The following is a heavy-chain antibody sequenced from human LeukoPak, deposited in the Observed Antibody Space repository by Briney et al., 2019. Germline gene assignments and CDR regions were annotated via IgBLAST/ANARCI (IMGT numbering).Heavy chain of an antibody. CDR3: ARVDLYYDSSGYSRAANDY. V-gene: IGHV1-18*01. CDR2: VSAYNGVT. D-gene: IGHD3-22*01. CDR1: GYTFTGYA. Sequence: ASVKVSCKASGYTFTGYAISWVRQAPGQGLEWMGWVSAYNGVTHYAQNFQDRVTMTTDIPTSTAYMELRSLRSDDTAVYYCARVDLYYDSSGYSRAANDYWGQGTLVTVSS. J-gene: IGHJ4*02.